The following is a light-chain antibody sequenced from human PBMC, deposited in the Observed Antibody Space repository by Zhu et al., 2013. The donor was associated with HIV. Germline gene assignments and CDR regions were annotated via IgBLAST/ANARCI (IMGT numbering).Light chain of an antibody. CDR2: DAS. V-gene: IGKV3-11*01. CDR1: QSISNS. CDR3: QQRINWPPLT. J-gene: IGKJ4*01. Sequence: EIVLTQSPVSLSLSPGERATLSCRASQSISNSLGWYQQRPGQVPRLLIYDASTRATGIPARFSGAGSGTDFTLTISSLEPEDVAVYYCQQRINWPPLTFGGGTKVEIK.